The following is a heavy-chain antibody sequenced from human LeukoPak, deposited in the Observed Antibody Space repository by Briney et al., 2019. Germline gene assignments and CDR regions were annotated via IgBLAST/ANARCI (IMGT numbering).Heavy chain of an antibody. D-gene: IGHD2-21*02. CDR2: IRYDGSNK. Sequence: GGSLRLSCAASGFTFSSYGMHWVRQAPGKGLEWVAFIRYDGSNKYYADSVKGRFTISRDNSKNTLYLQMNSLRVEDAAVYYCSKDLTSDFGGDLDPWGQGTLVTVSS. CDR1: GFTFSSYG. J-gene: IGHJ5*02. V-gene: IGHV3-30*02. CDR3: SKDLTSDFGGDLDP.